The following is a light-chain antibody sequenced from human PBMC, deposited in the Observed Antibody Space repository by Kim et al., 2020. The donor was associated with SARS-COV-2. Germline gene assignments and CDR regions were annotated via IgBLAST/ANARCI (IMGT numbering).Light chain of an antibody. CDR2: GAS. V-gene: IGKV3-15*01. Sequence: SAGEWSTLACRASLSVSRKLAWYQQNPGQAPRLLSYGASTRATGIPARFSGSGSGTEFTLTISSLQSEDFAVYYCQQYNNWPPMYTFGQGTKLEIK. CDR3: QQYNNWPPMYT. J-gene: IGKJ2*01. CDR1: LSVSRK.